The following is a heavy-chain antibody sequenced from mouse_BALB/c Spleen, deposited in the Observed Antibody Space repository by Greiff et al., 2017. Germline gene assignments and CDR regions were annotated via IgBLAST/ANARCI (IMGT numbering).Heavy chain of an antibody. D-gene: IGHD2-1*01. J-gene: IGHJ4*01. Sequence: EVMLVESGGGLVQPGGSRKLSCAASGFTFSSFGMHWVRQAPEKGLEWVAYISSGSSTIYYADTVKGRFTISRDNPKNTLFLQMTSLRSEDTAMYYCASYGNYGYYAMDYWGQGTSVTVSS. CDR1: GFTFSSFG. V-gene: IGHV5-17*02. CDR3: ASYGNYGYYAMDY. CDR2: ISSGSSTI.